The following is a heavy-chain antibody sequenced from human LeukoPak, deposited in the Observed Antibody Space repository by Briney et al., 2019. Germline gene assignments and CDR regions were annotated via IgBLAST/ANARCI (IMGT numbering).Heavy chain of an antibody. CDR2: IIPILGTA. Sequence: ASVKVSCKASGGTFSSYAISWVRQAPGQGLEWMGGIIPILGTANYAQKFQGRVTITADESTSTAYMGLSSLRSEDTAVYYCARVWYSSSSYYYYMDVWGKGTTVTVSS. D-gene: IGHD6-6*01. CDR3: ARVWYSSSSYYYYMDV. CDR1: GGTFSSYA. V-gene: IGHV1-69*01. J-gene: IGHJ6*03.